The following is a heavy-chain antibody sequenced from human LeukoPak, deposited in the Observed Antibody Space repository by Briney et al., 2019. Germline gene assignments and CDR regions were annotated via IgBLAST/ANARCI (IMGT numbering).Heavy chain of an antibody. J-gene: IGHJ4*02. Sequence: PGGSLRLSCAASEFTFSGYWMNWVRQAPGKGPEWVANINQDGSEKHYVDSVKGRFTISRDNAKNSLFLQMNSLRVEDTAVFYCARDGFVGVADYWGQGTLVTV. V-gene: IGHV3-7*01. CDR3: ARDGFVGVADY. CDR1: EFTFSGYW. D-gene: IGHD2-2*01. CDR2: INQDGSEK.